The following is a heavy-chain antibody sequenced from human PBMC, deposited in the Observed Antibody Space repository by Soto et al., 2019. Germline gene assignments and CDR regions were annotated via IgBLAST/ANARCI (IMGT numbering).Heavy chain of an antibody. CDR2: IYHSGDT. V-gene: IGHV4-4*09. CDR1: DGSIISYY. Sequence: PSETLSHTCTVSDGSIISYYWSWIRQQAGKGLEWIGTIYHSGDTYYNPSLKSRVTISIDTAKNHLSLILSSVTAADTATYYCTRIYCTTTSCFINGMDVWGQGTTVTVSS. J-gene: IGHJ6*02. CDR3: TRIYCTTTSCFINGMDV. D-gene: IGHD2-2*01.